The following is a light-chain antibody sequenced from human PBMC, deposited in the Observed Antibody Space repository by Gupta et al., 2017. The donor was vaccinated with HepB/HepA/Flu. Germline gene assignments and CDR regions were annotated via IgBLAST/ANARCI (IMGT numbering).Light chain of an antibody. J-gene: IGKJ1*01. Sequence: EVVLTQSPGTLSLSPGESATLSCRASQSVKSDFFVWFQQRPGQTPRLLIYGGTTRATGIPDRFSGSGSGTDFPLIIFRVEPEDFAVYYCQQYASLPWTFGQGTKVEI. V-gene: IGKV3-20*01. CDR1: QSVKSDF. CDR3: QQYASLPWT. CDR2: GGT.